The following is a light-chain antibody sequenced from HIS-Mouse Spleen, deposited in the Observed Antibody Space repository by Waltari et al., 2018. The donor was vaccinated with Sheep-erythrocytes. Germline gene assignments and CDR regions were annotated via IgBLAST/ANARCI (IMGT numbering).Light chain of an antibody. CDR3: CSYAGSYNHV. CDR2: DVS. V-gene: IGLV2-11*01. J-gene: IGLJ1*01. CDR1: SSDVGCYNY. Sequence: QSALTQPRSVSGSPGQPVPISCTGTSSDVGCYNYSSWYQQHQGKAPKLMIYDVSKRPSGVPDRFSGSKSGNTASLTISGLQAEDEADYYCCSYAGSYNHVFATGTKVTVL.